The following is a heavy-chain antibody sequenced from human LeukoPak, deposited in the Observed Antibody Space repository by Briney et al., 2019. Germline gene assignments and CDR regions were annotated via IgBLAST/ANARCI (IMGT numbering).Heavy chain of an antibody. D-gene: IGHD3-22*01. CDR2: VWYDGSKK. CDR3: ARDRPFTYYYDSSGYKKTYYYYGMDV. V-gene: IGHV3-33*01. CDR1: GFTFSSYG. J-gene: IGHJ6*02. Sequence: GKSLRLSCAASGFTFSSYGMHWVRQAPGKGLEWVAVVWYDGSKKYYADSVKGRFTISRDNSKNTLYLQMNSLRAEDTAVYYCARDRPFTYYYDSSGYKKTYYYYGMDVWGQGTTVTVSS.